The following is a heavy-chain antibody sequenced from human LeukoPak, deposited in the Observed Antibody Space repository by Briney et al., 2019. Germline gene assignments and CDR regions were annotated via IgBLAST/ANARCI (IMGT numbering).Heavy chain of an antibody. CDR1: GGTFSSYA. CDR3: ARDLYSAARRRFDY. V-gene: IGHV1-69*05. CDR2: IIPIFGTA. D-gene: IGHD6-6*01. Sequence: SVKVSCKASGGTFSSYAVSWVRQAPGQGLEWMGRIIPIFGTANYAQKFQGRVTITTDESTSTAYMELSSLRSEDTAVYYCARDLYSAARRRFDYWGQGTLVTVSS. J-gene: IGHJ4*02.